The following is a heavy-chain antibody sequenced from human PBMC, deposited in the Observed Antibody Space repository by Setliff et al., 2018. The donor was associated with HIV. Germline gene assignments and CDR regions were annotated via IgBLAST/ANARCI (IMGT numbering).Heavy chain of an antibody. D-gene: IGHD2-8*02. J-gene: IGHJ4*02. Sequence: SETLSLTCFVSGVSISDHYWGWTRQPPGKGLEWIGYIYSSGTTQYNPSVESRVTMSLDTSRDQFSLNLRSVTAADTAVYFCARLIHTGLLYFDFWGLGTLVTVSS. V-gene: IGHV4-4*09. CDR2: IYSSGTT. CDR1: GVSISDHY. CDR3: ARLIHTGLLYFDF.